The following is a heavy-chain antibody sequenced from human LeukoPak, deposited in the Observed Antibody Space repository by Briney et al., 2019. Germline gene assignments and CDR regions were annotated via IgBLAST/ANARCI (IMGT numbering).Heavy chain of an antibody. J-gene: IGHJ4*02. D-gene: IGHD6-19*01. V-gene: IGHV3-21*01. CDR3: ARDRVAGIFDY. CDR1: GFTFSSYS. Sequence: GGSLRLSCAASGFTFSSYSMNWVRQAPGKGLEWVSSISSSSSYIYYADSVKGRFTISGDNAKNSLYLQMNSLRAEDTAVYYCARDRVAGIFDYWGQGTLVTVSS. CDR2: ISSSSSYI.